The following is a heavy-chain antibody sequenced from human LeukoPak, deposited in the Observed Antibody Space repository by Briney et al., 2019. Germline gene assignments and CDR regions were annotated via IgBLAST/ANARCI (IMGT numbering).Heavy chain of an antibody. Sequence: GGSLRFSCAASAFXFSSHSISWVRQAPGAGLEWVSAISPTGDSTTYADSVKGRFTISRDNSKNTLYLQMHGLTAEDTAVYYCARRLLTPGVTDNFDCWGQGTLVTVSS. CDR1: AFXFSSHS. CDR2: ISPTGDST. D-gene: IGHD2-8*01. CDR3: ARRLLTPGVTDNFDC. J-gene: IGHJ4*02. V-gene: IGHV3-23*01.